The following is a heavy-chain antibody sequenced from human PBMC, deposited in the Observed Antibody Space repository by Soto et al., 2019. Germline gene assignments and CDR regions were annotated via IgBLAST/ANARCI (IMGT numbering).Heavy chain of an antibody. V-gene: IGHV3-74*01. CDR2: INSDGSST. D-gene: IGHD3-22*01. CDR3: ARDKPYYYDSSGYLGAFDY. Sequence: TGGSLILSCAASGFTFSSYLMHWVRQAPGKGLVWVSRINSDGSSTSYADSVKGRFTISRDNAKNTLYLQMNSLRAEDTAVYYCARDKPYYYDSSGYLGAFDYWGQGTLVTVSS. J-gene: IGHJ4*02. CDR1: GFTFSSYL.